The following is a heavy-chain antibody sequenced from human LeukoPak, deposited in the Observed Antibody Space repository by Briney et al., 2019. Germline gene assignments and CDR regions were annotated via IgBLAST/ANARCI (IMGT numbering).Heavy chain of an antibody. J-gene: IGHJ4*02. Sequence: PGGSLRLSCAASGFTFSSYAMSWVRQAPGKGLEWVSTISYSGGSTYYADSVKGRFAISRDSSKNTLYLQMNGLIGDVTAVYYCAKAPDSYTVTSPFDYWGQGTLVTVSS. CDR3: AKAPDSYTVTSPFDY. CDR1: GFTFSSYA. D-gene: IGHD4-17*01. CDR2: ISYSGGST. V-gene: IGHV3-23*01.